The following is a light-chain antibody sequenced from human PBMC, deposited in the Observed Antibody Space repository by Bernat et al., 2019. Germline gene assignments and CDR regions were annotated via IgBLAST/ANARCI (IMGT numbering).Light chain of an antibody. CDR2: AAS. J-gene: IGKJ4*01. Sequence: DIQMTQSPSSLSASVGDRVTITCRASQSISSYLNWYQQKPGKAPKLLISAASSLRTGVPSRFSGSGSGTDFTLTISSLQPEDFAAYFCPQSYSTPLTFGGGTKVEIK. CDR1: QSISSY. CDR3: PQSYSTPLT. V-gene: IGKV1-39*01.